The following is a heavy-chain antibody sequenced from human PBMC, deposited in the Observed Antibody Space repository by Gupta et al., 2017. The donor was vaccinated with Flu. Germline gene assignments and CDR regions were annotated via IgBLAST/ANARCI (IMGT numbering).Heavy chain of an antibody. Sequence: EVQLVESGGGLVQPGGSLRLSCAASGFTFSSYEMNWVRQAPGKGLEWVSYISRSGSTIYYADSVKGRFTISRDNAKNALYLQMNSLRAEDTAVDYCARDVRGGLDYWGQGTLVTVSS. V-gene: IGHV3-48*03. CDR2: ISRSGSTI. J-gene: IGHJ4*02. CDR1: GFTFSSYE. CDR3: ARDVRGGLDY.